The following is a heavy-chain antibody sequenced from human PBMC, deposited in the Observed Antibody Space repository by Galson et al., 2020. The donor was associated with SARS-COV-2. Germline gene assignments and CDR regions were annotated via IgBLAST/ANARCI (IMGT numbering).Heavy chain of an antibody. CDR3: ARDYYDSSGYSKNSMDV. D-gene: IGHD3-22*01. J-gene: IGHJ6*02. CDR1: GFTFSRYA. V-gene: IGHV3-30*04. CDR2: ISYDGRNK. Sequence: GGSLRLSCVASGFTFSRYALHWVRQAPGKGLEWVAVISYDGRNKHYADSVKGRFTISRDNSKNTLYLQMNSLRPDDTAVYSCARDYYDSSGYSKNSMDVWGQGTTVTVSS.